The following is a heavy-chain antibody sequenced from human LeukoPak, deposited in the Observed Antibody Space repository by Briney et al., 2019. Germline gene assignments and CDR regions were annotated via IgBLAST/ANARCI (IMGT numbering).Heavy chain of an antibody. CDR2: MNPNSGNT. V-gene: IGHV1-8*01. D-gene: IGHD3-16*01. J-gene: IGHJ6*03. CDR1: GYTFTSYD. CDR3: ARYVGVAKTFYYYYYYMDV. Sequence: ASVKVSCKASGYTFTSYDINWVRQATGQGLEWMGRMNPNSGNTGYAQKFQGRVTMTRNTSISTAYMELSSLRSEDTAVYYCARYVGVAKTFYYYYYYMDVWGKGTTVTVSS.